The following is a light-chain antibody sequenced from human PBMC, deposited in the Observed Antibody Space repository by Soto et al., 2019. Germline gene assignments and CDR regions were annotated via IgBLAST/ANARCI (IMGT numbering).Light chain of an antibody. CDR1: SSDVGGYNY. V-gene: IGLV2-11*01. J-gene: IGLJ1*01. CDR3: CSYTSSSTSYV. CDR2: DVS. Sequence: QSALTQPRSVSGSPGQSVTISCTGTSSDVGGYNYVSWYQQHPGKAPKLMIYDVSKRPSGVPDRFSGSKSGNTASLTISGLQAEDEADYYCCSYTSSSTSYVFGTGTKLTV.